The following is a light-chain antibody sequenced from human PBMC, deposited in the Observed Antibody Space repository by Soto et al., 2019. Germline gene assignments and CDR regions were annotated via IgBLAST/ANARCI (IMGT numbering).Light chain of an antibody. J-gene: IGKJ2*01. CDR2: DAS. Sequence: EIVLTQSPATLSLSPGERATLSCRASQSVSSYLAWYQQKPGQAPRLLIYDASNRATGIPARLSGSGSGTVFTLTISSLEPEHYAVYYGQQRSNWPYTFGQGNKLDIK. CDR3: QQRSNWPYT. V-gene: IGKV3-11*01. CDR1: QSVSSY.